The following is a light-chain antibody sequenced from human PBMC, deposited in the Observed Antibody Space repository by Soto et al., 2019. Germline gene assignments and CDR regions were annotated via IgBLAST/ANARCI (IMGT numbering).Light chain of an antibody. CDR2: GAS. J-gene: IGKJ4*01. V-gene: IGKV3-20*01. Sequence: ETALTQSPATLSASRGERATLSCRASQSVSSHLAWYQQNPGQAPRLLIYGASNRATGIPDRVSGSGSGTDFTLTISRLEPEDVAVYHGQQYGDSPLTFGGGTKVDIK. CDR3: QQYGDSPLT. CDR1: QSVSSH.